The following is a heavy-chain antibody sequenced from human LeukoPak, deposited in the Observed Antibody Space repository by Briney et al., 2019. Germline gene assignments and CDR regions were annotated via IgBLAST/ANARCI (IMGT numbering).Heavy chain of an antibody. J-gene: IGHJ4*02. D-gene: IGHD3-10*01. Sequence: GGSLRLSCAASGFTFTNAWMNWVRQAPGKGLEWVGRIKSKGDGETTDYAAPVKGRFSMSRDDSKATMYLQMYSLEAEDTAVYYCITDLGLTMIRGVIVYWGQGALVTVSS. V-gene: IGHV3-15*01. CDR3: ITDLGLTMIRGVIVY. CDR1: GFTFTNAW. CDR2: IKSKGDGETT.